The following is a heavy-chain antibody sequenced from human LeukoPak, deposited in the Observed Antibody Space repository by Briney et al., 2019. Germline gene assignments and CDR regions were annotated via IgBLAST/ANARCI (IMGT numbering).Heavy chain of an antibody. CDR1: GGTFSSYA. D-gene: IGHD3-9*01. V-gene: IGHV1-69*01. CDR3: ARDPYDTPFKDNGTTGGDY. Sequence: SVKVSCKASGGTFSSYAISWVRQAPGQGLEWMGGIIPIFGTANYAQKFQGRVTITADESTSTAYMELSSLRSEDTAVYYCARDPYDTPFKDNGTTGGDYWGQGTLVTVSS. J-gene: IGHJ4*02. CDR2: IIPIFGTA.